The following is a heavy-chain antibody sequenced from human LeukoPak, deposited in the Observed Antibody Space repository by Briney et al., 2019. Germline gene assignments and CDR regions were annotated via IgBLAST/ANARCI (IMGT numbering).Heavy chain of an antibody. J-gene: IGHJ6*02. D-gene: IGHD5-18*01. CDR2: IKSKTDGGTT. V-gene: IGHV3-15*01. CDR1: GFTFSNAW. CDR3: ARDRVIQPTGDYGMDV. Sequence: PGGSLRLSCAASGFTFSNAWMSWVRQAPGKGLEWVGRIKSKTDGGTTDYAAPVKGRFTISRDNSKNTLYLQMNSLGAEDTAVYYCARDRVIQPTGDYGMDVWGQGTTVTVSS.